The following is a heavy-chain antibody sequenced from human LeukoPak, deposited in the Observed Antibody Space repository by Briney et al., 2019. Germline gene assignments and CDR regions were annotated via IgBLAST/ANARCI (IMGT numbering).Heavy chain of an antibody. Sequence: RTGGSLRLSCATSGFTFSPYWMNWVRQAPGKGLEWVANIKEDGSKKYYVESVKGRFTISRDNAKNSVFLQMNTLRADDTAIYYCARATRDDFGDVHDAFDVWGQGTMVAVSS. CDR2: IKEDGSKK. CDR3: ARATRDDFGDVHDAFDV. CDR1: GFTFSPYW. V-gene: IGHV3-7*01. J-gene: IGHJ3*01. D-gene: IGHD4-17*01.